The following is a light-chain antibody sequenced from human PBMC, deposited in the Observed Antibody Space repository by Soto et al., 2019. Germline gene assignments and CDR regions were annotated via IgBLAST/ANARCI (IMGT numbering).Light chain of an antibody. CDR2: EGF. V-gene: IGLV2-23*01. Sequence: QSVLTQPASVSGSPGQSITISCTGTSSDVGGYNYVSWYQQHPGKAPKLMIYEGFRRPSGVSNRFSGSKSGNTASLTVSALQAEDEANYYCSSYAVSDTMIFGGGTQLTVL. J-gene: IGLJ2*01. CDR3: SSYAVSDTMI. CDR1: SSDVGGYNY.